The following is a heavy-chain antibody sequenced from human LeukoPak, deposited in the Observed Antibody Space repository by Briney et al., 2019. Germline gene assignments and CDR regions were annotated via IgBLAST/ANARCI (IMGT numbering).Heavy chain of an antibody. J-gene: IGHJ4*02. V-gene: IGHV1-3*01. CDR1: GYTFTTYA. CDR3: ARVTGGANFDH. Sequence: ASVKVSCKASGYTFTTYAMHWVRQAPGQRLEWMGWINAGNGNAKYSQKFQARVTITRDTSTGTVYMELSSLRSEDTAVYFCARVTGGANFDHWGQGTLVTVSS. CDR2: INAGNGNA. D-gene: IGHD1-14*01.